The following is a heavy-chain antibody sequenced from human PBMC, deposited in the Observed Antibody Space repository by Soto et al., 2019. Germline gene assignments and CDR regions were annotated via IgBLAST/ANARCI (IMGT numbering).Heavy chain of an antibody. D-gene: IGHD3-16*01. J-gene: IGHJ4*02. Sequence: SETLSLTCTVSGCSISSGAYYWSWIRKPPGKGLEWIGYIYYSGSTYYNPSLKSRVTISVDTSKNQFFLMLSFVAAAGTAVFYWARFWVWSVDYWGQVTLVTVPS. CDR3: ARFWVWSVDY. CDR1: GCSISSGAYY. CDR2: IYYSGST. V-gene: IGHV4-30-4*01.